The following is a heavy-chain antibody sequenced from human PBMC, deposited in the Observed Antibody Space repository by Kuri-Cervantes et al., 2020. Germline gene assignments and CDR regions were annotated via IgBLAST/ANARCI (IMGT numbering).Heavy chain of an antibody. Sequence: GESLKISCAASGFTFDDYAMHWVRQAPGKGLEWVSAISGSGGSTYYADSVKGRFTISRDNSKNTLYLQMDSLGAEDTAVYYCASLTVTTGRDFDYWGQGTLVTVSS. J-gene: IGHJ4*02. CDR2: ISGSGGST. V-gene: IGHV3-23*01. D-gene: IGHD4-17*01. CDR3: ASLTVTTGRDFDY. CDR1: GFTFDDYA.